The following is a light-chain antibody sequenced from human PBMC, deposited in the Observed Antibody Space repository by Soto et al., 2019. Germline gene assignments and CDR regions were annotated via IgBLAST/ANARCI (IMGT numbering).Light chain of an antibody. CDR2: GAS. J-gene: IGKJ1*01. CDR3: QHYGSSGT. Sequence: IGLTQSPGTLSLSRGERAPLSCRASECVGSEYLAWCQQEPGQAPRLLLHGASSRARGIPGWSGGGGAGTDITLTSSMQEAEDFADYCFQHYGSSGTFGQGTKGDIK. V-gene: IGKV3-20*01. CDR1: ECVGSEY.